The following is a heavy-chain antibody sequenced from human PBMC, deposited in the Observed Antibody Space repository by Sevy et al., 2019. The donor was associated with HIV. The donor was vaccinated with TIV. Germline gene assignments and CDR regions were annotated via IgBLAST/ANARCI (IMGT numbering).Heavy chain of an antibody. Sequence: GGSLRLSCAASGFTFSSYAMHWVRQAPGKGLEWVAVISYDGSNKYYADSVMGRFTISRDNSKNTLYLQMNSLRAEDTAVYYCARGRRGPRSSYFDYWGQGTLVTVSS. CDR2: ISYDGSNK. D-gene: IGHD3-10*01. V-gene: IGHV3-30-3*01. J-gene: IGHJ4*02. CDR3: ARGRRGPRSSYFDY. CDR1: GFTFSSYA.